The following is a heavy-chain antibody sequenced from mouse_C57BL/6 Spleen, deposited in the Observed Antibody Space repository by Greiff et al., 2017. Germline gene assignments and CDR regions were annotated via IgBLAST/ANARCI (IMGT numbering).Heavy chain of an antibody. CDR3: ARYYYGGSYDAMDY. J-gene: IGHJ4*01. V-gene: IGHV1-72*01. D-gene: IGHD1-1*01. CDR2: IDPNRGGT. CDR1: GYTFTSYW. Sequence: QVQLQQPGAELVKPGASVKLSCKASGYTFTSYWMHWVKQRPGRGLEWIGRIDPNRGGTKYNEKFKSKATLTVAKPSSTAYMQLSSLTSEDSAVYYGARYYYGGSYDAMDYWGQGTSVTVSS.